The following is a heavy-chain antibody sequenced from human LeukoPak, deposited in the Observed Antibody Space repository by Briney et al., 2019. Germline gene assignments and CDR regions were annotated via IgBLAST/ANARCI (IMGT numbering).Heavy chain of an antibody. V-gene: IGHV3-48*03. D-gene: IGHD3-22*01. J-gene: IGHJ2*01. Sequence: GGSLRLSCAASGATFSSYEMNWVRQAPGKGLEWVSYISSSGSTIYYADSVKGRFTISRDNAKNSLYLQMNSLRAEDTAVYYCARDPGDYYDSSTGYFDLWGRGTLVTVSS. CDR1: GATFSSYE. CDR2: ISSSGSTI. CDR3: ARDPGDYYDSSTGYFDL.